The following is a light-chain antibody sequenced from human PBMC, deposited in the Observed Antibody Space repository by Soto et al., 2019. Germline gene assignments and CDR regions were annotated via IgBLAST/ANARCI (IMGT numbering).Light chain of an antibody. CDR2: AAS. CDR1: QGISTY. J-gene: IGKJ1*01. V-gene: IGKV1-39*01. CDR3: QHSTTWT. Sequence: DIQMTQSPSSLSASVGDRVTITCRASQGISTYLNWYQQKPGKAPKLLIYAASSLQSGVPSMFSCSGSETDFTLTISSLQPEYLATYSCQHSTTWTLCQGTKVDIK.